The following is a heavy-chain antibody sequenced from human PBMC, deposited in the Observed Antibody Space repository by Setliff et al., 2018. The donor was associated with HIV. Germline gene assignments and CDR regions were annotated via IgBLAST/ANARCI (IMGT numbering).Heavy chain of an antibody. D-gene: IGHD3-16*01. J-gene: IGHJ4*02. CDR1: GYTFTTYA. CDR3: ARGPGAFGGTSVQNFDY. Sequence: GASVKVSCKASGYTFTTYALHWVRQAPGQRLEWMGWINAGNGNTKYSQKFQGRVTFIRDTSASTAYMELSSLRSEDTAVYYCARGPGAFGGTSVQNFDYWGQATLVTVSS. CDR2: INAGNGNT. V-gene: IGHV1-3*01.